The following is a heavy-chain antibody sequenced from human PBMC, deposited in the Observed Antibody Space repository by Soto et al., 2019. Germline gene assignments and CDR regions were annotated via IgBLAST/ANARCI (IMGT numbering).Heavy chain of an antibody. Sequence: WETLSLTCTVSGGSISSYYWSWIRQPPGKGLEWIGYIYYSGSTNYNPSLKSRVTISVDTSKNQFSLKLSSVTAADTAVYYCARGDYDFWSGYSPAPSYFDYWGQGTLVTVSS. CDR2: IYYSGST. CDR3: ARGDYDFWSGYSPAPSYFDY. V-gene: IGHV4-59*01. J-gene: IGHJ4*02. CDR1: GGSISSYY. D-gene: IGHD3-3*01.